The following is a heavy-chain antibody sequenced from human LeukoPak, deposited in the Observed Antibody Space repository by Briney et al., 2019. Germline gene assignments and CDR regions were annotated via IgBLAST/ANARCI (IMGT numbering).Heavy chain of an antibody. CDR3: GGDRGGSYPAIAS. V-gene: IGHV3-48*04. CDR2: IGSSSITI. CDR1: GFTFSSYS. D-gene: IGHD3-10*01. Sequence: PGGSLRLSCAASGFTFSSYSLNWVRQAPGKGLEWVSFIGSSSITIYYADSVKGRFTISRDNAEKSLYLQMNSLRAEDTAVYYCGGDRGGSYPAIASWGQGTLVT. J-gene: IGHJ4*02.